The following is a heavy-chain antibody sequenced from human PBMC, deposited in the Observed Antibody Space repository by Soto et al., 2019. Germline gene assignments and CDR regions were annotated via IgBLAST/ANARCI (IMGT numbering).Heavy chain of an antibody. CDR2: IYHSGST. CDR1: GGFVIGSCY. D-gene: IGHD3-3*01. V-gene: IGHV4-61*01. J-gene: IGHJ4*01. CDR3: ARDGGAEWLLWDY. Sequence: PSETLSLTCTVSGGFVIGSCYWTCIRHHPGKGLEWIGYIYHSGSTNYNPSLKSRVTISIDTSKNQFSLKLRSVTAADTAVYYCARDGGAEWLLWDYWGQGSLVPVSS.